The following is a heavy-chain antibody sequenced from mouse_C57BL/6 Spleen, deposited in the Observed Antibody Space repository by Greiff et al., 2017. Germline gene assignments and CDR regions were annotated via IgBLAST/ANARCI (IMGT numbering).Heavy chain of an antibody. CDR3: ARWGYYSNLYAMDY. CDR1: GYTFTSYW. J-gene: IGHJ4*01. CDR2: IYPGSGST. Sequence: QVHVKQPVAELVKPGASVKMSCKASGYTFTSYWITWVKQRPGQGLEWIGDIYPGSGSTNYNEKFKSKATLTVDTSSSTAYMQLSSLTSEDSAVYYCARWGYYSNLYAMDYWGQGTSVTVSS. D-gene: IGHD2-5*01. V-gene: IGHV1-55*01.